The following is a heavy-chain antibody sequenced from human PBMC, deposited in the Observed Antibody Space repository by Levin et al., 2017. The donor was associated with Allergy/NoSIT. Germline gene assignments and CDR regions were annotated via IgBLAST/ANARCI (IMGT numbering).Heavy chain of an antibody. Sequence: GESLKISCAGSGFTVSDNYMSWVRQAPGKGLEWVSVIYNGGDTYYADSVKGRFTISRDSSKNTLYLQMNSLRAEDTAVYYCASPLVYCRGDGFLKYWGQGTLVTVSS. CDR3: ASPLVYCRGDGFLKY. D-gene: IGHD2-21*02. J-gene: IGHJ4*02. V-gene: IGHV3-53*01. CDR1: GFTVSDNY. CDR2: IYNGGDT.